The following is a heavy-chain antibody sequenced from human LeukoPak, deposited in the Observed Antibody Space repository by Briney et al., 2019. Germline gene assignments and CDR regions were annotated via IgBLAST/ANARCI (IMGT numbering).Heavy chain of an antibody. CDR1: GYSFASYW. J-gene: IGHJ6*02. CDR3: ARQSSYCSSTSCYSYGMDV. Sequence: GESLKISCKGSGYSFASYWIGWVRQMPGKGLEWMGIIYPGDSDTRYSPSFQGQVTISADNSISTAYLQWSSLKASDTAMYYCARQSSYCSSTSCYSYGMDVWGQGTTVTVSS. V-gene: IGHV5-51*01. CDR2: IYPGDSDT. D-gene: IGHD2-2*01.